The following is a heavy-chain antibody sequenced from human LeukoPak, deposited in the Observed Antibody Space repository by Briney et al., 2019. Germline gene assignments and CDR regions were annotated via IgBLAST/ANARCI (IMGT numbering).Heavy chain of an antibody. Sequence: GGSLRLSCAASGFTFSSYAMSWVRQAPGKGLEWVSAISGSGGSTYYADSVKGRFTISRDNAKNSLYLQMNSLRAEDTAVYYCARLWQRLVPDYWGQGTLVTVSS. J-gene: IGHJ4*02. CDR3: ARLWQRLVPDY. V-gene: IGHV3-23*01. D-gene: IGHD6-13*01. CDR1: GFTFSSYA. CDR2: ISGSGGST.